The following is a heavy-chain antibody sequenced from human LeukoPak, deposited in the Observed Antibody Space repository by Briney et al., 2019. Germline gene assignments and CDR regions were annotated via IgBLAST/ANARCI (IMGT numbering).Heavy chain of an antibody. D-gene: IGHD3-22*01. Sequence: PGGSLRLSFAAPGFTFSRCAMGWGRQIPGKGLEWVAGIGGSDGKTYYADPVKGRFNISRDNSKNSLYLQLNSLRSDDTAIYYCVKDANYFDSGSYVVPFDSWGQGTLVTVSS. J-gene: IGHJ4*02. CDR2: IGGSDGKT. CDR3: VKDANYFDSGSYVVPFDS. V-gene: IGHV3-23*01. CDR1: GFTFSRCA.